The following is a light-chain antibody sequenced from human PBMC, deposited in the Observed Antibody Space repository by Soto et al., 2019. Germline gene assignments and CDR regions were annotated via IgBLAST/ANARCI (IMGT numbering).Light chain of an antibody. CDR1: TSDVGGYNY. J-gene: IGLJ2*01. CDR2: EVS. CDR3: SSYPTNNLLI. Sequence: QSALTQPASVSGSPGQSITISCTGTTSDVGGYNYVSWYQQHPGKVPKLLIHEVSNRPSGVSNRFSGSKSGNTASLTISGLQAEDEADYYCSSYPTNNLLIFGGGTKLTVL. V-gene: IGLV2-14*01.